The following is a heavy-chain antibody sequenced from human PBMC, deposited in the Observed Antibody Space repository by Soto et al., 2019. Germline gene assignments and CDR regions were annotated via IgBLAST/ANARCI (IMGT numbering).Heavy chain of an antibody. Sequence: QVQLVESGGGVAQPGRSLRLSCAASGFTFSNFGMHWVRQAPGKGLEWVAVISSDGSDKYYSDSVKGRFTISRDNSKNTLFLQMNSLRVEDTAVYYCAKGSEVARQELDYWGQGTLVTVSS. CDR1: GFTFSNFG. CDR2: ISSDGSDK. J-gene: IGHJ4*02. D-gene: IGHD2-15*01. V-gene: IGHV3-30*18. CDR3: AKGSEVARQELDY.